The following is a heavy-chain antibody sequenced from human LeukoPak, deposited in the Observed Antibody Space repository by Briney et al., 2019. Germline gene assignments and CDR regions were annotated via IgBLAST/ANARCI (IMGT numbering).Heavy chain of an antibody. CDR1: GFTFSNYA. V-gene: IGHV3-23*01. CDR2: ISGSGGTT. J-gene: IGHJ5*02. D-gene: IGHD2-2*01. Sequence: GGSLRLSCAASGFTFSNYAMSWVRPAPGEGLEWVSAISGSGGTTYYADSVKGRFTISRDNSMNTLYLQMNSLRAEDTAVFYCARGDCSSTSCSSTPKNWFDPWGQGTLVSVSS. CDR3: ARGDCSSTSCSSTPKNWFDP.